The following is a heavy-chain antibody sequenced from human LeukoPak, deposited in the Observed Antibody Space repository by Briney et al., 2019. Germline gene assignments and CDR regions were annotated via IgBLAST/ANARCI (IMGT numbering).Heavy chain of an antibody. CDR1: GYTFTGYY. CDR3: AIVSNYYDSSGSPYDY. D-gene: IGHD3-22*01. J-gene: IGHJ4*02. V-gene: IGHV1-2*06. CDR2: INPNSGGT. Sequence: GASVKVSCKASGYTFTGYYMHWVRQAPGQGLEWMGRINPNSGGTNYAQKFQGRVTMTRDTSISTAYMELSRLRSDDTAVYYCAIVSNYYDSSGSPYDYWGQGTLVTVSS.